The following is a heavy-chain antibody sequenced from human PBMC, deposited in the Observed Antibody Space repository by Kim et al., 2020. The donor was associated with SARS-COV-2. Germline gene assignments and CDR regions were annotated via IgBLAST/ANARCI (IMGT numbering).Heavy chain of an antibody. CDR3: ARVKAVAGTRVDYFDY. Sequence: GSLRLSCAASGFTFSSYAMHWVRQAPGKGLEWVAVISYDGSNKYYADSVKGRFTISRDNSKNTLYLQMNSLRAEDTAVYYCARVKAVAGTRVDYFDYWGQGTLVTVSS. D-gene: IGHD6-19*01. V-gene: IGHV3-30*04. J-gene: IGHJ4*02. CDR2: ISYDGSNK. CDR1: GFTFSSYA.